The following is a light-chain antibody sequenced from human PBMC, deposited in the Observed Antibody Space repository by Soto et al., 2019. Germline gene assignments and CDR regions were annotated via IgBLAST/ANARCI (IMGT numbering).Light chain of an antibody. CDR2: DVT. V-gene: IGLV2-14*03. CDR3: NSYTSTNTLV. CDR1: SSDVGGYNH. Sequence: QSVLTQPASVSGSPGQSITISCTGTSSDVGGYNHVSWYQQHPGKAPKLMIYDVTDRPSGVSNLFSGSKSGNTASLASSGLHAEDEADYYCNSYTSTNTLVFGGGTKLTVL. J-gene: IGLJ2*01.